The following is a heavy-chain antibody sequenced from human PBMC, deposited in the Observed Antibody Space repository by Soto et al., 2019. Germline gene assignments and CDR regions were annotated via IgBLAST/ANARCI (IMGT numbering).Heavy chain of an antibody. Sequence: QEQLVQSGPEVRKPGSSAKVSCKDSGGLFSSFAISWVRQAPGQGLEWLGGIIPVFGTTNYAEKFQDRVTITADESTNTAYMELTSLTSEDTAMYYCARGGGPYVWFNEFWGQGTLVTVSS. D-gene: IGHD3-16*01. CDR2: IIPVFGTT. CDR1: GGLFSSFA. CDR3: ARGGGPYVWFNEF. J-gene: IGHJ4*02. V-gene: IGHV1-69*01.